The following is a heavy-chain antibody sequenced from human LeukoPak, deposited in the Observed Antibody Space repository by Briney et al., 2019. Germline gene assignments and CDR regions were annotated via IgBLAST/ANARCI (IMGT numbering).Heavy chain of an antibody. CDR3: ARSFYDFLTGRYEGAFDI. J-gene: IGHJ3*02. CDR2: ISSSATYT. V-gene: IGHV3-11*03. D-gene: IGHD3-9*01. CDR1: GFSFSDYY. Sequence: PGGSLRLSCAASGFSFSDYYMNWIRQAPGKGLEWVSYISSSATYTDYAESVKGRFTVSRDNAKNSLYLQMNSLRAEDTAVYYCARSFYDFLTGRYEGAFDICGQGSMVTVSS.